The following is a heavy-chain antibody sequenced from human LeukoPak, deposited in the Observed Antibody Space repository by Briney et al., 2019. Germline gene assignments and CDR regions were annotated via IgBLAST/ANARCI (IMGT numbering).Heavy chain of an antibody. Sequence: GGSLRLSCAASGFTFDDYAMHWVRQAPGKGLEWVSGISWNSGSIGYVDSMKGRFIISRDNAKNSLYLQVNSLRAEDTAVYYCARDKDYPNSADYWGQGHLVTLSS. CDR3: ARDKDYPNSADY. D-gene: IGHD4-23*01. CDR1: GFTFDDYA. J-gene: IGHJ4*02. V-gene: IGHV3-9*01. CDR2: ISWNSGSI.